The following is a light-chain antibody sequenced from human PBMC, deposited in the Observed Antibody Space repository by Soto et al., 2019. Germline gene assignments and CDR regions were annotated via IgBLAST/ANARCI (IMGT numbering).Light chain of an antibody. V-gene: IGKV3-15*01. Sequence: EIVMTQSPVTLSVSPGDRATLPCRASQSVNSNLAWYQHKPGQTPKLLIYVASTRATGIPARFSGSGSGTEFTLTISSLQSEDFAVYYCQRYNVWPLTFGGGTKVEFK. CDR3: QRYNVWPLT. CDR1: QSVNSN. J-gene: IGKJ4*01. CDR2: VAS.